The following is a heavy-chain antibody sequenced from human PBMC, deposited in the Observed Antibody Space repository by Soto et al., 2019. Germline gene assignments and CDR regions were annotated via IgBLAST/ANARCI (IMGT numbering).Heavy chain of an antibody. Sequence: GGSLRLSCAASGFTFSPYSMNWVRQAPGRGLEWVAFISGSGSPIYYADSVEGRFTISRDNAKNSLYLQMNSLRDEDTAVYYCARVRGHSYGYADYWGQRTQVTVSS. CDR3: ARVRGHSYGYADY. V-gene: IGHV3-48*02. D-gene: IGHD5-18*01. CDR1: GFTFSPYS. CDR2: ISGSGSPI. J-gene: IGHJ4*02.